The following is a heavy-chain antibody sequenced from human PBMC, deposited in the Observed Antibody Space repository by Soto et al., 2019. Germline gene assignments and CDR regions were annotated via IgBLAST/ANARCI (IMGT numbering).Heavy chain of an antibody. Sequence: PGGSLRLSCAASGFTFSSYSMNWVRQAPGKGLEWVSYISSSSSTIYYADSVKGRFTISRDNAKNSLYLQMNSLRAEDTAVYYCARDDILLWFGELLPKGFDYWGQGTLVTVSS. J-gene: IGHJ4*02. CDR3: ARDDILLWFGELLPKGFDY. CDR2: ISSSSSTI. CDR1: GFTFSSYS. V-gene: IGHV3-48*01. D-gene: IGHD3-10*01.